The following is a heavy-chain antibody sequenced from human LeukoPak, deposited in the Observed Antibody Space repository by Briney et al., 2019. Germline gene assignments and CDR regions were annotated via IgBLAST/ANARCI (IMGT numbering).Heavy chain of an antibody. CDR3: AREGSLTARPFVSIDY. V-gene: IGHV4-4*07. D-gene: IGHD6-6*01. Sequence: SETLSLTCTVSGGSISSFYWSWVRQPAGKGLEWNGRIHTSGSVDYNPSLKSRVTMSVDTSKKQFSLRLTSVTAADTAMYYCAREGSLTARPFVSIDYWRQGTLVTVSS. J-gene: IGHJ4*02. CDR1: GGSISSFY. CDR2: IHTSGSV.